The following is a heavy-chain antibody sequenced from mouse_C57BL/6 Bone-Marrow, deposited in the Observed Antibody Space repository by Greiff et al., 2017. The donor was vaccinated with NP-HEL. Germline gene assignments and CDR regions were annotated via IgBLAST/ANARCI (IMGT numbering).Heavy chain of an antibody. CDR1: GYTFTSYW. Sequence: QVQLQQPGAELVKPGASVKLSCTASGYTFTSYWMHWVKQRPGQGLEWIGMIHPNSGSTNYNEKFKSKATLTVDKSSSTAYMQLSSLTSEDSAVYYCARWYGSSYYFDYWGQGTTLTVSS. CDR3: ARWYGSSYYFDY. J-gene: IGHJ2*01. V-gene: IGHV1-64*01. CDR2: IHPNSGST. D-gene: IGHD1-1*01.